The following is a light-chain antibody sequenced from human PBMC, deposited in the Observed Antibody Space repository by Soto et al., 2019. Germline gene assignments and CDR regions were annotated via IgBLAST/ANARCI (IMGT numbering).Light chain of an antibody. CDR2: GAS. CDR3: QKPGSWPLT. Sequence: DIQMTQSPSSLTASLGDRVTISCRASQGFSNSLAWYQQKPGKVPTLLIYGASILQSGVPSRFSGSGSGTDFTLTISCLEPEDFATYYCQKPGSWPLTFGGGTKVEI. J-gene: IGKJ4*01. V-gene: IGKV1-27*01. CDR1: QGFSNS.